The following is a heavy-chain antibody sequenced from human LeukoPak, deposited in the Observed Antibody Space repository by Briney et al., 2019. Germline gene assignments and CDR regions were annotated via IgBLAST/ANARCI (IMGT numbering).Heavy chain of an antibody. V-gene: IGHV3-7*01. CDR3: ARTRIAAAGKSYYYMDV. Sequence: PGGSLRLSCEASGITISDAWMSWVRQAPGKGLEWVANIKQDGSEKYYVDSVRGRFTISRDNAKNSLYLQMNSLRAEDTAVYYCARTRIAAAGKSYYYMDVWGKGTTVTVSS. CDR2: IKQDGSEK. D-gene: IGHD6-13*01. J-gene: IGHJ6*03. CDR1: GITISDAW.